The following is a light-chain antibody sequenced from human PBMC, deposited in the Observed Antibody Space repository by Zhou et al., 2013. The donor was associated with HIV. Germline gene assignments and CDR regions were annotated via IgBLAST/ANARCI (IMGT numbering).Light chain of an antibody. CDR2: GAS. Sequence: EIVLTQSPGTLSLSPGERTTLSCRASQSVSSSFLAWFQQKPGQAPRLLIYGASYRVTGVPDRFTGSGSGTDFTLTISRLEPDDFAVYYCQQYGSSPPTFGQGTKLEIK. CDR1: QSVSSSF. V-gene: IGKV3-20*01. J-gene: IGKJ2*01. CDR3: QQYGSSPPT.